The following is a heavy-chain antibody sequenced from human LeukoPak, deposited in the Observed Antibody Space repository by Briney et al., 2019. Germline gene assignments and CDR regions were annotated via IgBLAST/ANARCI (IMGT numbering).Heavy chain of an antibody. CDR2: IYYSGST. J-gene: IGHJ4*02. CDR1: GGSISSYY. CDR3: ARGNLYGPLDY. V-gene: IGHV4-59*01. Sequence: PSETLSLTCTVSGGSISSYYWSWIRQPPGKGLEWIGYIYYSGSTNYNPSLKNRVTISVDTSKNQFSLKLSSMTAADTAVYYCARGNLYGPLDYWGQGTLVTVSS. D-gene: IGHD4-17*01.